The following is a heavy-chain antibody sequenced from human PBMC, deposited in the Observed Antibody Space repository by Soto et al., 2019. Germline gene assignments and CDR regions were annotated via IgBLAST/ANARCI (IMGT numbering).Heavy chain of an antibody. CDR2: VYPSGNT. V-gene: IGHV4-38-2*02. CDR3: VGYTASHNWFDP. CDR1: GDSVTHGFY. D-gene: IGHD5-12*01. Sequence: LXLTCTFSGDSVTHGFYWGLIRQSAGQGLEWLGTVYPSGNTYYNPSVRGRVSMSIDPSKNQFSLSLTSVTAADTARYFCVGYTASHNWFDPWGQGTLVTVSS. J-gene: IGHJ5*02.